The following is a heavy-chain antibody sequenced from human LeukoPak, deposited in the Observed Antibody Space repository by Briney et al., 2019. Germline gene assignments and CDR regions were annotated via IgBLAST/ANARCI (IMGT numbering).Heavy chain of an antibody. CDR1: GFTFSSYA. D-gene: IGHD3-16*01. V-gene: IGHV3-23*01. CDR3: AKDGVVTITFDY. Sequence: GGSLRLSCTASGFTFSSYAMSWVRQAPGKGLEWVSVMSGSGGSTYYGDSVKGRFTISRDNSKNTLYLQMNSLRAEDTAVYYCAKDGVVTITFDYWGQGTLVTVSS. J-gene: IGHJ4*02. CDR2: MSGSGGST.